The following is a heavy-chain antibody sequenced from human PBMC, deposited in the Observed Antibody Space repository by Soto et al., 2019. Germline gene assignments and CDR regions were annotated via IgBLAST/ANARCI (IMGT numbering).Heavy chain of an antibody. CDR3: ATPWCSGATCYRGVDYGMDV. J-gene: IGHJ6*02. V-gene: IGHV5-51*01. CDR1: GYSFTNYW. CDR2: IYPGDSDT. Sequence: GESLKISCKGSGYSFTNYWIGWVRQMPGRGLEWMGIIYPGDSDTRYNPPFEGQVTISADKSISTAYLQWSSLKASDTAIYYCATPWCSGATCYRGVDYGMDVWGQGTNVTVYS. D-gene: IGHD2-2*02.